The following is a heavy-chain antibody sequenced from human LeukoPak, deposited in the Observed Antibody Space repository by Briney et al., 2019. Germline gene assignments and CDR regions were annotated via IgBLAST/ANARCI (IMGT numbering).Heavy chain of an antibody. CDR3: ARDPKTTAKGDY. D-gene: IGHD4-11*01. CDR2: IYHSGST. V-gene: IGHV4-4*02. Sequence: SGTLSLTCAVSGGSISSSNWWSWVRQPPGKGLEWIGEIYHSGSTNYNPSLKSRVTISVDKPKNQFSLKLSSVTAADTAVYYCARDPKTTAKGDYWGQGTLVTVSS. J-gene: IGHJ4*02. CDR1: GGSISSSNW.